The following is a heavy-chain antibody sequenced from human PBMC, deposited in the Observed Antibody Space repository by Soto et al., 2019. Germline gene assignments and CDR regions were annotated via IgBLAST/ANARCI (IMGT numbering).Heavy chain of an antibody. J-gene: IGHJ4*02. Sequence: QLQLQESGPGLVKPSETLSLTCTVSGGSISSSSYYWGWIRQPPGKGLEWIGSIYYSGSTYYIPSLKSRVTISVDSSKNQFSLKLSSVTAADTAVYYCARSVDTAMVIFYWGQGTLVTVSS. V-gene: IGHV4-39*01. CDR1: GGSISSSSYY. CDR3: ARSVDTAMVIFY. CDR2: IYYSGST. D-gene: IGHD5-18*01.